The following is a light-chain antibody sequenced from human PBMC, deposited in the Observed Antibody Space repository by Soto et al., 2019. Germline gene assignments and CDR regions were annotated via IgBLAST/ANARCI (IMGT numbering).Light chain of an antibody. CDR2: DAS. V-gene: IGKV3-11*01. CDR3: QQYAASPRT. CDR1: QSVSSY. Sequence: EIVLTQSPATLSLSPGERATLSCRASQSVSSYLAWYQQKPGQAPRLLIYDASNRAPGIPDRFSGSGSGTDFTLTISRLEPEDFAIYYCQQYAASPRTFGQGTQVEVK. J-gene: IGKJ1*01.